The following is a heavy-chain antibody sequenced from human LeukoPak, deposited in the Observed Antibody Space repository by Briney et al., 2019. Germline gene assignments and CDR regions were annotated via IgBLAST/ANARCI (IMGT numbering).Heavy chain of an antibody. Sequence: GGSLRLSCAASGFTFDDYAMHWVRQAPGKGLEWVSGISWNSGSIGYADSVKGRFTISRDNAKNSLYLQMNSLRAEDTALYYCAGVGTLLWFGELLAYWGQGTLVTVSS. V-gene: IGHV3-9*01. CDR1: GFTFDDYA. D-gene: IGHD3-10*01. CDR3: AGVGTLLWFGELLAY. J-gene: IGHJ4*02. CDR2: ISWNSGSI.